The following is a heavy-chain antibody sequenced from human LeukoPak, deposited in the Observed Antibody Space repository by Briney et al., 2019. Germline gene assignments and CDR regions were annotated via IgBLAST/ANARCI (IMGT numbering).Heavy chain of an antibody. Sequence: GGSLRLSCAASGFTFSSYSMNWVRQAPGKGLEWVSYISSSSSTIYYADSVKGRFTISRDNAKNSLYLQMNSLRAEDTAVYYCAKDRLTNYYDFDYWGQGTLVTVSS. CDR1: GFTFSSYS. V-gene: IGHV3-48*01. D-gene: IGHD3-22*01. CDR3: AKDRLTNYYDFDY. J-gene: IGHJ4*02. CDR2: ISSSSSTI.